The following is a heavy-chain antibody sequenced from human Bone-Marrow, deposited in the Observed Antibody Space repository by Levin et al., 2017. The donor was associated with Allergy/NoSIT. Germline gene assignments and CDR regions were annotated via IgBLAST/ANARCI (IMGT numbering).Heavy chain of an antibody. CDR2: ISYDGSAT. V-gene: IGHV3-30*18. J-gene: IGHJ6*02. CDR1: GFDFTIYG. CDR3: AKDLREVVRILLVYGIDV. Sequence: HAGGSLRLSCAASGFDFTIYGMHWVRQAPGKGLEWVAFISYDGSATYYGDSVKGRITISRDNSKNTVYLEMKSLTPEDTARYYCAKDLREVVRILLVYGIDVWGQGTTVTVAS. D-gene: IGHD2-8*01.